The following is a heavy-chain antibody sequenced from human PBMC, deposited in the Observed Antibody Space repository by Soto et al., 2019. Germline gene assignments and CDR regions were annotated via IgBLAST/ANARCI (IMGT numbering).Heavy chain of an antibody. D-gene: IGHD4-17*01. Sequence: EVQLLESGGDLVQPGGSLRLSCAASGFTFSSYGMTWVRQAPGKGLEWVSGISGSGGTSNYADSVKGRFTISRDNSKNTLYLQMNSLRVEDTAVYYCAKGRQNYGDMDDDWGQGTLVTVSP. J-gene: IGHJ4*02. CDR3: AKGRQNYGDMDDD. CDR1: GFTFSSYG. CDR2: ISGSGGTS. V-gene: IGHV3-23*01.